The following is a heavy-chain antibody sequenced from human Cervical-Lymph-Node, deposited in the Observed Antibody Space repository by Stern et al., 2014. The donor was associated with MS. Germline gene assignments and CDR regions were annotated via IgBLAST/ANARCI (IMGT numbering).Heavy chain of an antibody. Sequence: QVQLVESGGGVVQPGRSLRLSCAASGFTFSNYAIHWVRQAPGKGLEWVAVISYDGSYEYYADSVQGRFSISRDNTKNTVYLQMNSLRAEDTAVYYCVRDRRDAGNSYYYGLDVWGQGTAVTVSS. CDR1: GFTFSNYA. CDR3: VRDRRDAGNSYYYGLDV. V-gene: IGHV3-30*04. CDR2: ISYDGSYE. J-gene: IGHJ6*02.